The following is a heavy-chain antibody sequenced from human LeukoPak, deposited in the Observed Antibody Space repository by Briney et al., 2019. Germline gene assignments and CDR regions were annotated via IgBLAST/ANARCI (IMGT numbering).Heavy chain of an antibody. CDR2: INPSGGST. CDR3: ASSTYYYGSGSYAFDI. J-gene: IGHJ3*02. Sequence: ASVKVSCKASGYTFTSYYMHWVRQAPGQGLEWMGIINPSGGSTSYAQKFQGRVTMTRDTSTSTVYMELSSLRSEDTAVYYCASSTYYYGSGSYAFDIWGQGTMVTVSS. D-gene: IGHD3-10*01. CDR1: GYTFTSYY. V-gene: IGHV1-46*01.